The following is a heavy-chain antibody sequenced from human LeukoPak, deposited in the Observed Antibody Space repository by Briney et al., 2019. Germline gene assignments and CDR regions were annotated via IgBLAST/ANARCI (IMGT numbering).Heavy chain of an antibody. CDR3: ARDEATFDY. CDR1: GFTFDDYG. CDR2: INWNGGST. J-gene: IGHJ4*02. V-gene: IGHV3-20*04. Sequence: SGGSRRLSCAASGFTFDDYGMSWVRQAPGKGLEWVSGINWNGGSTGYADSVKGRSTISRDNTKNSLYLQMNSLRAEDTALYYCARDEATFDYWGQGTLVTVSS.